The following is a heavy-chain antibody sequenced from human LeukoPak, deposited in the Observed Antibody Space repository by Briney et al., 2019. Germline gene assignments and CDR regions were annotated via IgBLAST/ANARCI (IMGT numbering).Heavy chain of an antibody. CDR1: GYTFTSYG. D-gene: IGHD2-2*01. V-gene: IGHV1-18*01. CDR3: ARDLFGGILAAMFDY. Sequence: GASVKVSCKASGYTFTSYGISWVRQAPGQGLEWMGWISAYNGNTNYAQKLQGRVTMTTDTSTSTAYMELRSLRSDDTAVYYCARDLFGGILAAMFDYWGQGTLVTVSS. J-gene: IGHJ4*02. CDR2: ISAYNGNT.